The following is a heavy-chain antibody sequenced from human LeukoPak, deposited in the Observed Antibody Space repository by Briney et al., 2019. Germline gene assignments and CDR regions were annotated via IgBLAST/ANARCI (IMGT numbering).Heavy chain of an antibody. J-gene: IGHJ3*02. Sequence: GASVKVSCKASGYTFTSYAMNWVRQAPGQGLEWMGRINPNSGGTNYAQKFQGRVTMTRNTSISTAYMELSSLRSEDTAVYYCARGGLRYFDWLSDDAFDIWGQGTMVTVSS. CDR2: INPNSGGT. CDR1: GYTFTSYA. D-gene: IGHD3-9*01. CDR3: ARGGLRYFDWLSDDAFDI. V-gene: IGHV1-2*06.